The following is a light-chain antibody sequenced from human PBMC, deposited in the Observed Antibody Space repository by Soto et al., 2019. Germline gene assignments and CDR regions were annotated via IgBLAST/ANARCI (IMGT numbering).Light chain of an antibody. CDR1: SSDIGSDNH. V-gene: IGLV2-14*03. Sequence: QSVLPQPASVSGSPGQSITISCSGTSSDIGSDNHVAWYQQFPGKSPKLMMYAVSDRPPGVSDRFSGSKSGITASLTISGLQTEDEADYYCISYTDRQSYLFGTGTQLTVL. CDR3: ISYTDRQSYL. CDR2: AVS. J-gene: IGLJ1*01.